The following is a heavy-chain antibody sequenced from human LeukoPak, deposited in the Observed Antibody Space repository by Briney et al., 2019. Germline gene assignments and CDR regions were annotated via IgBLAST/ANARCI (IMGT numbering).Heavy chain of an antibody. D-gene: IGHD1-26*01. CDR3: VRDKIVGATKNDY. Sequence: GGSLRLSCAASGFTFSNYWMSWVRQAPGKGPEWVANIKQEGGEKYYVDSVKGRFTTSRDNAQNSLYLHMNSLRAEDTAVYYCVRDKIVGATKNDYWGQGILVTVSS. V-gene: IGHV3-7*03. CDR1: GFTFSNYW. J-gene: IGHJ4*02. CDR2: IKQEGGEK.